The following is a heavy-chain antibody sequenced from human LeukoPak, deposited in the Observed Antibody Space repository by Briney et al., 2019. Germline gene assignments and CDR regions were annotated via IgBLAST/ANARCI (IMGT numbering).Heavy chain of an antibody. D-gene: IGHD5-18*01. Sequence: GGPLRLSCVASGFTFWSYSMHWVRRARGEGVEGVSYISSSGSTIYYADAVKGRFTISRDNAKNSLYLQMSSLRDEDTAVYYCATVAMEDWYFDLWGRGTLVTVSS. J-gene: IGHJ2*01. CDR3: ATVAMEDWYFDL. V-gene: IGHV3-48*02. CDR1: GFTFWSYS. CDR2: ISSSGSTI.